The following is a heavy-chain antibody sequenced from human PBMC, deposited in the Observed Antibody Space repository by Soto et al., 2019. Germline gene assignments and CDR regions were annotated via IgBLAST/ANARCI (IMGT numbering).Heavy chain of an antibody. CDR2: ISGSGGST. V-gene: IGHV3-23*01. CDR1: GFTFSTYA. D-gene: IGHD2-21*01. Sequence: EVQLLESGGGLVQPGGSLRLSCAASGFTFSTYAMSWVRQAPGKGLECVSAISGSGGSTYYADSVKGRFTISRDKSKITLYLQMNSVRAEDTAVYYCAKCGGDCYYYDMDVWGQGTTGTVSS. J-gene: IGHJ6*02. CDR3: AKCGGDCYYYDMDV.